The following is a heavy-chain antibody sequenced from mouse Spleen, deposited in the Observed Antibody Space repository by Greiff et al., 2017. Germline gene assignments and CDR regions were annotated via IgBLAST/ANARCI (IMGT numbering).Heavy chain of an antibody. D-gene: IGHD2-10*02. V-gene: IGHV1-19*01. CDR2: INPYNGGT. Sequence: EVQLQQSGPVLVKPGASVKMSCKASGYTFTDYYMNWVKQSHGKSLEWIGVINPYNGGTSYNQKFKGKATLTVDKSSSTAYMELNSLTSEDSAVYYCARSQYGNYVFAYWGQGTLVTVSA. J-gene: IGHJ3*01. CDR1: GYTFTDYY. CDR3: ARSQYGNYVFAY.